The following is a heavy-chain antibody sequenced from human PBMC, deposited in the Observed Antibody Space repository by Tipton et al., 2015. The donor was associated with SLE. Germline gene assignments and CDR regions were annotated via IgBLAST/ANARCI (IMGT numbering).Heavy chain of an antibody. CDR2: INYSGST. Sequence: TLSLTCTVSGGSISNSSYYWGWIRQPPGKGLEWIGSINYSGSTYYNPSLKSRVTISVDTSKNQFSLKLSSVTAADTAVYYCARGPHDFWSGYSYYFDYWGQGTLVTVSS. CDR1: GGSISNSSYY. J-gene: IGHJ4*02. D-gene: IGHD3-3*01. V-gene: IGHV4-39*07. CDR3: ARGPHDFWSGYSYYFDY.